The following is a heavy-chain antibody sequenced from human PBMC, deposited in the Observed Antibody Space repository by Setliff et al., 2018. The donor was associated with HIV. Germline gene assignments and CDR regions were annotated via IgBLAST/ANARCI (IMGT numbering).Heavy chain of an antibody. D-gene: IGHD6-13*01. CDR1: GFTFSSYG. Sequence: PGGSLRLSCTASGFTFSSYGMNWVRQAPGKGLEWVAVIWYDGSDEYYADSVKGRFTISRDDSKNTVYLQMNSLRAEDTAVYYCAKDYWSYSSSWYYFDYWGQGTLVTVSS. CDR2: IWYDGSDE. V-gene: IGHV3-33*06. J-gene: IGHJ4*02. CDR3: AKDYWSYSSSWYYFDY.